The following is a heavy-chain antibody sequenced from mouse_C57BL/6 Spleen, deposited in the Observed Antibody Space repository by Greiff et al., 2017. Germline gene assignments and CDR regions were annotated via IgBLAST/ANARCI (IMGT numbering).Heavy chain of an antibody. V-gene: IGHV1-82*01. Sequence: VQLQQSGPELVKPGASVKISCKASGYAFSSSWMNWVKQRPGKGLEWIGRIYPGDGDTNYNGKFKGKATLTADKSSSTAYMQLSSLTSEDSAVYFCARGSSVHYAMDYWGQGTSVTVSS. J-gene: IGHJ4*01. CDR1: GYAFSSSW. CDR3: ARGSSVHYAMDY. D-gene: IGHD3-2*02. CDR2: IYPGDGDT.